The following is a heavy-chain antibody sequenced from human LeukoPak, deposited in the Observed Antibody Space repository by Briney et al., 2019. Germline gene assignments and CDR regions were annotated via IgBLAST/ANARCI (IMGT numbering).Heavy chain of an antibody. Sequence: PSETLSLTCTVSGGSINSYYWSWIRQPPGKGLEWIGCMYYSGSTNYSPSLKSRATISLDTSKNQFSLKLRSVTAADTAVYYCARDVSLAGLDAFEIWGQGTMVTVSS. J-gene: IGHJ3*02. D-gene: IGHD6-19*01. CDR1: GGSINSYY. V-gene: IGHV4-59*01. CDR2: MYYSGST. CDR3: ARDVSLAGLDAFEI.